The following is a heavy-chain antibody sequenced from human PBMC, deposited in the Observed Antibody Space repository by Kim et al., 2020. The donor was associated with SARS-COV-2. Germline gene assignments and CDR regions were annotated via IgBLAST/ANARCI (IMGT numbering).Heavy chain of an antibody. CDR3: ARRQYAFDI. Sequence: GNTKYSQKFQCRVTLTRETSASTAYMELSSLRSEDTAVYYCARRQYAFDIWGQGTMVTVSS. D-gene: IGHD6-19*01. CDR2: GNT. V-gene: IGHV1-3*01. J-gene: IGHJ3*02.